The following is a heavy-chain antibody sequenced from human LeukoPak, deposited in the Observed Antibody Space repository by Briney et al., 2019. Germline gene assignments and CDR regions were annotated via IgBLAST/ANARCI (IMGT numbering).Heavy chain of an antibody. CDR3: ARGDYGDYSSPDY. CDR2: IWYDGSNK. Sequence: GGSLRLSCAASGFTFSSYGMHWVRQAPGKGLEWVAVIWYDGSNKYYADPVKGRFTISRDNSKNTLYLQMNSLRAEDTAVYYCARGDYGDYSSPDYWGQGTLVTVSS. V-gene: IGHV3-33*01. D-gene: IGHD4-17*01. J-gene: IGHJ4*02. CDR1: GFTFSSYG.